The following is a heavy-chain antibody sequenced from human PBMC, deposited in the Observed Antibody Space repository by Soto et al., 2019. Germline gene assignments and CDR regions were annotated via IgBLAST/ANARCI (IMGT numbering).Heavy chain of an antibody. CDR3: AKDTAAARSGIRY. V-gene: IGHV3-23*01. Sequence: GGSLRLSCAASGFTFSSYAMGWVRPAPGKGLEWVSAISGSGGSTYYADSVKGRFTISRDNSKNTLYLQMNSLRAEDTAVYYCAKDTAAARSGIRYWGQGTLVTVSS. CDR1: GFTFSSYA. CDR2: ISGSGGST. J-gene: IGHJ4*02. D-gene: IGHD3-10*01.